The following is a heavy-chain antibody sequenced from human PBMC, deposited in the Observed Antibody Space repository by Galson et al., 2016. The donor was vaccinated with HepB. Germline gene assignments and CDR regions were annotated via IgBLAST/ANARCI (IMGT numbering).Heavy chain of an antibody. CDR1: GFTFRSYS. CDR3: ARDAHYDFWSGARGDPRSYGMDV. J-gene: IGHJ6*02. V-gene: IGHV3-21*01. CDR2: ISTSSSSI. D-gene: IGHD3-3*01. Sequence: SLRLSCAASGFTFRSYSMNWVRQALGKGLEWVSYISTSSSSIYYADSLKGRFTISRDNAKNSVYLEMNSLRAEDTAVYYCARDAHYDFWSGARGDPRSYGMDVWGQGTTVTVSS.